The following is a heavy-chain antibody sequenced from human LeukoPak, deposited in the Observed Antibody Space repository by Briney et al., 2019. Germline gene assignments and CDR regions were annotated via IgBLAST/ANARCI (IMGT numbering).Heavy chain of an antibody. Sequence: SQTLSLTCTVSGGSISSGEYYWSWIRQPPGKGLEWIGYFSYAGSTYYNPSVKSRVSISVDTSKNQFSLKLTSVTAADTAVYYCARALNGYFYAFDSWGQGTLVTVSS. CDR2: FSYAGST. CDR1: GGSISSGEYY. CDR3: ARALNGYFYAFDS. D-gene: IGHD2/OR15-2a*01. V-gene: IGHV4-30-4*01. J-gene: IGHJ4*02.